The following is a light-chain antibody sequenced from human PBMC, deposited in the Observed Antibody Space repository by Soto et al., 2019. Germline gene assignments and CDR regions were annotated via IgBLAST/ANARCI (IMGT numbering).Light chain of an antibody. Sequence: IQMTQSPSSLSASVGDSVTITCRASQGGDSDLSWYQQRPGKAPKLLIYGASNLHSGVPSRFSGRGSGTRFTLTISSLQPEDVATYYCQQSYSTLVLTFGGGTQVELK. V-gene: IGKV1-39*01. CDR2: GAS. CDR1: QGGDSD. J-gene: IGKJ4*01. CDR3: QQSYSTLVLT.